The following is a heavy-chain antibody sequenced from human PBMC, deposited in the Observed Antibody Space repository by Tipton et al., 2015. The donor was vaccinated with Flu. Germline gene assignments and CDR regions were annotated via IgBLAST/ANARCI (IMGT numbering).Heavy chain of an antibody. V-gene: IGHV4-4*07. D-gene: IGHD3-10*01. Sequence: TLSLTCTVSGGSLSSYYWSWIRQPAGKGLEWIGRIYTSGGTKFNPSLRGRLTMSVDASKKEFSLKLSSVTAADTAVYYCARGSGSGTEMTFYVWGPGTVVTVSS. CDR1: GGSLSSYY. CDR3: ARGSGSGTEMTFYV. CDR2: IYTSGGT. J-gene: IGHJ4*02.